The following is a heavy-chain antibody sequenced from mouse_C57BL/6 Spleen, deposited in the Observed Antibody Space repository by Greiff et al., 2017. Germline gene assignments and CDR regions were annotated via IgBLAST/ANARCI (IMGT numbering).Heavy chain of an antibody. CDR3: ARCTTVVAGDYYAMDY. CDR1: GYTFTSYW. D-gene: IGHD1-1*01. J-gene: IGHJ4*01. V-gene: IGHV1-53*01. CDR2: INPSNGGT. Sequence: QVQLQQPGTELVKPGASVKLSCKASGYTFTSYWMPWVKQRPGQGLEWIGNINPSNGGTNYNEKFKSKATLTVDKSSSTAYMQLSSLTSEDSAVYYCARCTTVVAGDYYAMDYWGQGTSVTVSS.